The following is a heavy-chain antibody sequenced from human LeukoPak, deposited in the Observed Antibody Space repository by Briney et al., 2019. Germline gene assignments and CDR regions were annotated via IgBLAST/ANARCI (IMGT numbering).Heavy chain of an antibody. CDR2: ISGTGAST. V-gene: IGHV3-23*01. J-gene: IGHJ5*02. CDR1: GFTFRAYA. CDR3: AKDPTLSAVPLDNWFDP. D-gene: IGHD2/OR15-2a*01. Sequence: GGSLRLSRAASGFTFRAYAMSGVRQAPRQGLEGVSIISGTGASTFFVDSVKGRFTISRDNSKNTLYLQMNDLRAEDTAVYFCAKDPTLSAVPLDNWFDPWGQGTLVIVSS.